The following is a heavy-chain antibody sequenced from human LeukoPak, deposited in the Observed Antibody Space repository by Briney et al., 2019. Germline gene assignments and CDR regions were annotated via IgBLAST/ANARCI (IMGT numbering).Heavy chain of an antibody. CDR1: GSTLCSYA. Sequence: GGSLRLSCAASGSTLCSYAMSWVGQAPGKGLEGVSAISGSGGSTYYADSVKVRFTISRDNSKNTLYLQMNSLRAEDTAVYYCAKYGLYDILTGYSSSHFDYWGQGTLVTVSS. J-gene: IGHJ4*02. V-gene: IGHV3-23*01. CDR2: ISGSGGST. CDR3: AKYGLYDILTGYSSSHFDY. D-gene: IGHD3-9*01.